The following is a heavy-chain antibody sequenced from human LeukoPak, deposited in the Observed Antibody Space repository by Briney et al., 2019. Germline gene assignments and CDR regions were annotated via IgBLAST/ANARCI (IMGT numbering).Heavy chain of an antibody. V-gene: IGHV4-59*12. Sequence: SETLSLTCTVSGGSISSYYWSWIRQPPGKGLEWIGYIYYSGSTNYNPSLKSRVTISVDTSKNEFSLNLTSVTAADTAIYYCARGLASGYPPIPFDYWGQGTLVTVSS. CDR2: IYYSGST. CDR3: ARGLASGYPPIPFDY. CDR1: GGSISSYY. D-gene: IGHD3-3*01. J-gene: IGHJ4*02.